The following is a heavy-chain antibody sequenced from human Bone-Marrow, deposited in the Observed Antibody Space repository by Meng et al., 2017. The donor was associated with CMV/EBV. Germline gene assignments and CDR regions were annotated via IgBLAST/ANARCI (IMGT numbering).Heavy chain of an antibody. Sequence: ETLSLTCTVSGGSVSSGSYYWSWIRQSPGKGLEWVSGINWNGGSTGYADSVKGRFTISRDNSKNTLYLQMNSLRAEDTAVYYCARDFNWGQGTLVTVSS. CDR1: GGSVSSGSYY. CDR2: INWNGGST. V-gene: IGHV3-20*04. CDR3: ARDFN. J-gene: IGHJ4*02.